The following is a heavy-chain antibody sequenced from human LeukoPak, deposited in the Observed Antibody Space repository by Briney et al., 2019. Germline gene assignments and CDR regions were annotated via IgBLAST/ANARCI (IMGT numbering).Heavy chain of an antibody. D-gene: IGHD3-10*01. CDR3: ARDDGSGSYGYYYMDV. V-gene: IGHV1-46*01. Sequence: ASVKVSCKASGYTFTSYYMHWVRQAPGRGLEWMGIINPSGGSTSYAQKFQGRVTMTRDTSTSTVYMELSSLRSEDTAVYYCARDDGSGSYGYYYMDVWGKGTTVTVSS. CDR2: INPSGGST. CDR1: GYTFTSYY. J-gene: IGHJ6*03.